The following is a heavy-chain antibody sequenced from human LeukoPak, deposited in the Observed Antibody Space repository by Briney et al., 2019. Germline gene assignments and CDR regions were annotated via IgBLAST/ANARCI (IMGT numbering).Heavy chain of an antibody. CDR3: ARPYYYDSRIDP. CDR1: GGSISSGDYY. V-gene: IGHV4-30-4*01. D-gene: IGHD3-22*01. Sequence: SETLSLTCTVSGGSISSGDYYWSWIRQPPGKGLEWIAYMYYSGSTYYNPSLKSRVTMSADTSKNQLSLKLSSVTAADTAVYYCARPYYYDSRIDPWGQGALVTVSS. CDR2: MYYSGST. J-gene: IGHJ5*02.